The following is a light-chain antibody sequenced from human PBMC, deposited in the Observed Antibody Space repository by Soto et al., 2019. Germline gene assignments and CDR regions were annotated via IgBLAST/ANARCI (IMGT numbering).Light chain of an antibody. CDR2: SNN. CDR1: SSNIGSNT. Sequence: QSVLTQPPSASGTPGQRVTISCSGSSSNIGSNTVNWYQQLPGTAPKLLIYSNNQRPSGVPDRFSGSKSGTSASLAIIGLQSEDEADYYCAAWYDSLNGVVFGGGTKLTVL. CDR3: AAWYDSLNGVV. V-gene: IGLV1-44*01. J-gene: IGLJ2*01.